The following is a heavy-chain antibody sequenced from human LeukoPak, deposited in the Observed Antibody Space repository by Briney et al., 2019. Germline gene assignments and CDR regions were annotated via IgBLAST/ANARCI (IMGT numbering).Heavy chain of an antibody. CDR2: IYSGGST. CDR1: GFTFSSYA. J-gene: IGHJ4*02. V-gene: IGHV3-66*01. CDR3: ARVHSSSCDY. D-gene: IGHD6-13*01. Sequence: GGSLRLSCAASGFTFSSYAMHWVRQAPGKGLEWVSVIYSGGSTYYADSVKGRFTISRDNSKNTLYLQMNSLRAEDTAVYYCARVHSSSCDYWGQGTLVTVSS.